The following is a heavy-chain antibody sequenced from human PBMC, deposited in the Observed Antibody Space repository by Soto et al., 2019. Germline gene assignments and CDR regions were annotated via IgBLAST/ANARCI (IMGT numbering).Heavy chain of an antibody. D-gene: IGHD6-6*01. Sequence: GGSLRLSWAASGFTFSSYSMNWVRQAPGKGLEWVSYISSSSSTIYYADSVKGRFTISRDNAKNSLYLQMNSLRAEDTAVYYCATMGSSYYMDVWGKGTTVTVSS. J-gene: IGHJ6*03. CDR3: ATMGSSYYMDV. CDR1: GFTFSSYS. CDR2: ISSSSSTI. V-gene: IGHV3-48*01.